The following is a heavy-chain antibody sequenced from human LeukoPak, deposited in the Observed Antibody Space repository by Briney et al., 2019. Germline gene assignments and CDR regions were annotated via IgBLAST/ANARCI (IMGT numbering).Heavy chain of an antibody. CDR1: GGTFSSYA. CDR3: ANEFVEQWLDAFDI. CDR2: ISGSGGST. D-gene: IGHD6-19*01. J-gene: IGHJ3*02. V-gene: IGHV3-23*01. Sequence: ASVKVSCKASGGTFSSYAISWVRQAPGKGLEWVSAISGSGGSTYYADSVKGRFTISRDNSKNTLYLQMNSLRAEDTAVYYCANEFVEQWLDAFDIWGQGTMVTVSS.